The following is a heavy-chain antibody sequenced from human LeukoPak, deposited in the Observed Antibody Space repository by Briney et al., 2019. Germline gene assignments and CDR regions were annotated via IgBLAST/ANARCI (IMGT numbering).Heavy chain of an antibody. Sequence: GGSLTLSCPASGCTFHEYAMHWLGQAAGKGLEWVSRISRDGGSTYYADSVKGRFTISRDNSKNSLYLQMNSLRTEDTALYYCAKDGHLSSGYYLNFDYWGQGTLVTVSS. CDR1: GCTFHEYA. J-gene: IGHJ4*02. V-gene: IGHV3-43*02. CDR2: ISRDGGST. D-gene: IGHD3-22*01. CDR3: AKDGHLSSGYYLNFDY.